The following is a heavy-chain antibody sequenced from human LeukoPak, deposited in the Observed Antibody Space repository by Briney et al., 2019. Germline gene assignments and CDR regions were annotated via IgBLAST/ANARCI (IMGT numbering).Heavy chain of an antibody. CDR1: GYTFTSYG. Sequence: ASVKVSCKASGYTFTSYGISWVRQAPGQGLEWMGWISTYNGNTNYAQKLQGRVTMTTDTSTSTAYMELRSLRSDDTAVYYCARGLYYDSSGSADYWGQGTLVTVSS. CDR3: ARGLYYDSSGSADY. J-gene: IGHJ4*02. V-gene: IGHV1-18*01. D-gene: IGHD3-22*01. CDR2: ISTYNGNT.